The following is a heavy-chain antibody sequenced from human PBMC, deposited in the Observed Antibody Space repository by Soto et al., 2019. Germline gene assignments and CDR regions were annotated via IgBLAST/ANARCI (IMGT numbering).Heavy chain of an antibody. D-gene: IGHD2-8*01. V-gene: IGHV3-23*01. CDR2: ITGSGRDT. CDR1: GFTFRNNV. J-gene: IGHJ4*02. Sequence: GGSLRLSCAASGFTFRNNVLSWVRQAPGKGLDWVSGITGSGRDTYYADSVKGRFTFSRDNSKNMVFLQMNSLRAEDTALYYCAKNGLDNSPSAIDSWGPGTLVTVSS. CDR3: AKNGLDNSPSAIDS.